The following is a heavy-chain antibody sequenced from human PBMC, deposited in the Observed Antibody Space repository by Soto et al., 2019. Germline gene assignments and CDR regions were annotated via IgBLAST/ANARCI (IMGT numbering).Heavy chain of an antibody. CDR3: ARDGSRSGWEVY. Sequence: GGSLRLSCAASGFTFSDYNMNWIRQAPGKGLEWVSYISDSGSTIYYADSVKGRFTISRDNAKNSLYLQMNSLRTEDTAVYYCARDGSRSGWEVYWGQGTLVTVSS. V-gene: IGHV3-48*01. D-gene: IGHD6-19*01. CDR2: ISDSGSTI. J-gene: IGHJ4*02. CDR1: GFTFSDYN.